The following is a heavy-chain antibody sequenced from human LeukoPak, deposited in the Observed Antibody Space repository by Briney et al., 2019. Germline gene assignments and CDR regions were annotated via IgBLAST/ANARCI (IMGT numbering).Heavy chain of an antibody. J-gene: IGHJ1*01. D-gene: IGHD3-9*01. V-gene: IGHV3-53*05. CDR3: ATDAYFDMRGGPRR. CDR1: GFTVSSNY. CDR2: IYSGGST. Sequence: PGGSLRLSCAASGFTVSSNYMSWVRQAPGKGLEWVSVIYSGGSTYYADSVKGRFTISRDNSKNTLFLELNSLRAEDTAVYYCATDAYFDMRGGPRRWGQGTLVSVSS.